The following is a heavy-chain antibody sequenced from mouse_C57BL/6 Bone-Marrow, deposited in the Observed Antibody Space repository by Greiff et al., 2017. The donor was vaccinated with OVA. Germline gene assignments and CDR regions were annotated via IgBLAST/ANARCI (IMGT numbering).Heavy chain of an antibody. CDR1: GFTFSSYG. Sequence: EVQRVESGGDLVKPGGSLKLSCAASGFTFSSYGMSWVRQTPDKRLEWVATISSGGSYTYYPDSVKGRFTISRDNAKNTLYLQMSSLKSEDTAMYYCARRDTTVVDYFDYWGQGTTLTVSS. D-gene: IGHD1-1*01. CDR2: ISSGGSYT. V-gene: IGHV5-6*01. J-gene: IGHJ2*01. CDR3: ARRDTTVVDYFDY.